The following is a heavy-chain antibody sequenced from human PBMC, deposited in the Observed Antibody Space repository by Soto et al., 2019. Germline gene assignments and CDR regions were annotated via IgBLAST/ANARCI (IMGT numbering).Heavy chain of an antibody. CDR2: IYYSGST. J-gene: IGHJ4*02. Sequence: SETLSLTCIVSGGSISSYYWSWIRQPPGKGLEWIGYIYYSGSTNYNPSLKSRVTISVDMSKNQFSLELSSVTAADTAMYYCARIDQYSSTWPKFDYWGQGALVTVSS. V-gene: IGHV4-59*01. CDR1: GGSISSYY. D-gene: IGHD6-13*01. CDR3: ARIDQYSSTWPKFDY.